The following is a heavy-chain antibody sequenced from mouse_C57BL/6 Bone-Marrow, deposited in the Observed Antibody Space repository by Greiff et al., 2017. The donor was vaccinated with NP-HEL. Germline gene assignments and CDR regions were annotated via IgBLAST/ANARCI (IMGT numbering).Heavy chain of an antibody. CDR3: ARRSLAY. Sequence: QVQLQQSGAELARPGASVKLSCKASGYTFTSYGISWVKQRTGQGLEWIGEIYPRSGNTYYNEKFKGKATLTADKSSSTAYMELRSLTSEDSAVYFCARRSLAYWGQGTLVTVSA. V-gene: IGHV1-81*01. J-gene: IGHJ3*01. CDR1: GYTFTSYG. CDR2: IYPRSGNT.